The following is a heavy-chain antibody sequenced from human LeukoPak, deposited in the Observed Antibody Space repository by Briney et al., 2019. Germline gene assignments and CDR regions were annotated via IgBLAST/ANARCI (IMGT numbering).Heavy chain of an antibody. CDR2: IYYSGST. Sequence: SETLSLTCTVSGGSLSSYYWSWLRQPPGKGLEWIGYIYYSGSTNYNPSLKSRVTISVDTSKNQFSLKLSSVTAADTAVYYCASLDYYDWRRIDYWGQGTLVTVSS. CDR3: ASLDYYDWRRIDY. J-gene: IGHJ4*02. CDR1: GGSLSSYY. V-gene: IGHV4-59*01. D-gene: IGHD3-22*01.